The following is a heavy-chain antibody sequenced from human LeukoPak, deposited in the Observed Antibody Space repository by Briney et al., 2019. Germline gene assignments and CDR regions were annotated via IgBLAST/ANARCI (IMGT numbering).Heavy chain of an antibody. CDR1: GFSFRSYG. CDR2: ISHDGSNK. V-gene: IGHV3-30*18. D-gene: IGHD3-10*01. J-gene: IGHJ4*02. CDR3: AKGYYASGSSLSAFDY. Sequence: GRSLRLSCAASGFSFRSYGMHWVRQTPGKGLEWVTVISHDGSNKYYADSVKGRFTISRDNSKNTLYLQMNSLRAEDTAVYYCAKGYYASGSSLSAFDYWGQGTLVTVSS.